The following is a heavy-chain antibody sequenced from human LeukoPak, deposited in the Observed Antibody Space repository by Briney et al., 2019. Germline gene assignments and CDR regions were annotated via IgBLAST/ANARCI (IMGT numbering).Heavy chain of an antibody. CDR2: IIPTFSAA. D-gene: IGHD3-22*01. CDR3: ASQDDSIYSESGGSPTYSD. J-gene: IGHJ1*01. V-gene: IGHV1-69*05. CDR1: GGTFYNYG. Sequence: ASVKVSCKASGGTFYNYGVNWVRQAPGQGLEWMGRIIPTFSAAHYAQRFQGRLTITTDESATTAHMTLSSLTSDDAAVYYCASQDDSIYSESGGSPTYSDWGQGTLVTVSS.